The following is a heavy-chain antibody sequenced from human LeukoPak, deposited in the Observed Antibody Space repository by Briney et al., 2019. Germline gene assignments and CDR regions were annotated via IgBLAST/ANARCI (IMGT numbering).Heavy chain of an antibody. V-gene: IGHV4-34*01. Sequence: SETLSLTCAVYGGSFSGYYRAWIRQPPGKGLEWIGSISYSGSTNYDPSLKSRVTISVDTSKNQFSLQLSSVTAADTAFYYCVRERSFFGENYWGQGTLVTVSS. D-gene: IGHD3-10*01. CDR1: GGSFSGYY. J-gene: IGHJ4*02. CDR3: VRERSFFGENY. CDR2: ISYSGST.